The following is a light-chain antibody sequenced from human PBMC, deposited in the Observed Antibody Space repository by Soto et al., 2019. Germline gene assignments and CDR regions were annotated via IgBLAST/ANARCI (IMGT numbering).Light chain of an antibody. CDR2: DVT. CDR1: SSDVGGYNY. Sequence: QSDLTQPASVSGSPGQSITISCTGTSSDVGGYNYVSWYQQHPVKAPKLMIYDVTNRPSGVSDRFSGSKSGNTASLTISGLQAEDEADYYCSSYTSSSTPYVFGTGTKLTVL. CDR3: SSYTSSSTPYV. J-gene: IGLJ1*01. V-gene: IGLV2-14*01.